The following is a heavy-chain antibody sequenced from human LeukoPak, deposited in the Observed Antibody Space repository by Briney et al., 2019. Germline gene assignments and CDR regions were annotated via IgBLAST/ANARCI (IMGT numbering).Heavy chain of an antibody. CDR2: IYSSGST. D-gene: IGHD3-22*01. CDR1: GGSINSYY. J-gene: IGHJ4*02. CDR3: ARGRANYDSTGYYY. V-gene: IGHV4-59*01. Sequence: SETLSLTCSVSGGSINSYYWTWIRQPPGKGLEWIGYIYSSGSTKYNPSLKSRVTITIDTSKNQFSLKLSSVTAADTAVYYCARGRANYDSTGYYYWGQGILVTVSS.